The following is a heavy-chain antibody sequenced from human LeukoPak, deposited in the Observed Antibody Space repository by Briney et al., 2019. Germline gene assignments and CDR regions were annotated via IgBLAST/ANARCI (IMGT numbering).Heavy chain of an antibody. V-gene: IGHV3-23*01. CDR3: AKGLKVTYYDILTGRP. CDR1: GFTFSSYA. CDR2: ISGSGGST. J-gene: IGHJ5*02. D-gene: IGHD3-9*01. Sequence: GGSLRLSCAASGFTFSSYAMSWVRQAPGTRLEWVTAISGSGGSTYYADSVKGRFTISRDNSKNTLYLQMNSLRAEDTAVYYCAKGLKVTYYDILTGRPWGQGTLVTVSS.